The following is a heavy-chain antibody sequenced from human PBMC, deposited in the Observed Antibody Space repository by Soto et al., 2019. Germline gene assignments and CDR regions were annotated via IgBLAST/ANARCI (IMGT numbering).Heavy chain of an antibody. CDR2: ISAYNGNT. J-gene: IGHJ6*02. CDR1: GYTFTSYG. D-gene: IGHD2-2*02. V-gene: IGHV1-18*01. Sequence: SVKVSCKASGYTFTSYGISWVRQAPGQGLEWMGWISAYNGNTNYAQKLQGRVTMTTDTSTSTAYMELRSLRSDDTAVYYCARDGYNCSSTSCYTGAYYYYGRDVWGQGTKGTVS. CDR3: ARDGYNCSSTSCYTGAYYYYGRDV.